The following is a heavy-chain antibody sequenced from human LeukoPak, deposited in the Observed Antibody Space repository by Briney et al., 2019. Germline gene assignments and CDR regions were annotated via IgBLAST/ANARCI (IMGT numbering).Heavy chain of an antibody. V-gene: IGHV1-18*01. D-gene: IGHD3-10*01. Sequence: ASVKVSCKASGYTFTSYSITWVRQAPGQGLEWMGWISAYNGNTNYAQKLQGRVTMTTDTSTNTVYMELRSLRSEDTAVYYCARSRGIVDYWGQGTLVTVSS. CDR2: ISAYNGNT. CDR3: ARSRGIVDY. CDR1: GYTFTSYS. J-gene: IGHJ4*02.